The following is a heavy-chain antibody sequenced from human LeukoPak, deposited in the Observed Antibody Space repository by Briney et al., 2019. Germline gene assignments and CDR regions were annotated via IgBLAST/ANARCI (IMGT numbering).Heavy chain of an antibody. CDR1: GDSVSSNSAA. CDR2: TYYRSKWYN. D-gene: IGHD3-3*01. CDR3: AREWGFLEWQTDYYYMDV. V-gene: IGHV6-1*01. J-gene: IGHJ6*03. Sequence: SQTLSLTCAISGDSVSSNSAAWNWIRQSPSRGLEWLGRTYYRSKWYNDYAVSVKSRITINPDTTKNQFSLQLNSVTPEDTAVYYCAREWGFLEWQTDYYYMDVWGKGTTVTVCS.